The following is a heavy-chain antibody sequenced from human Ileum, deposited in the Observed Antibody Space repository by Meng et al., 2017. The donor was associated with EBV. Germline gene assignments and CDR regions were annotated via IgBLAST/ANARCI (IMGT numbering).Heavy chain of an antibody. V-gene: IGHV4-4*02. J-gene: IGHJ4*02. CDR1: GGSISSSNW. Sequence: VQLQEAGPGLVKPSGTLSLTCAVSGGSISSSNWWSWVRQPPGKGLEWIGEIYHSGSTNYNPSLKSRVTISVDKSKNQFSLKLSSVTAADTAVYYCARGYCSSTSCYAALYYFDYWGQGTLVTVSS. CDR2: IYHSGST. CDR3: ARGYCSSTSCYAALYYFDY. D-gene: IGHD2-2*01.